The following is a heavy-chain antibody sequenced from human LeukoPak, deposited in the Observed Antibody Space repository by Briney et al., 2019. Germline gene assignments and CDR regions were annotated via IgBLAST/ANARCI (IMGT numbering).Heavy chain of an antibody. V-gene: IGHV3-48*03. CDR1: GFTFSSYE. CDR2: ISSSGSTI. J-gene: IGHJ4*02. CDR3: AKHYMGSSYNRALDY. D-gene: IGHD3-10*01. Sequence: PGGSLRLSCAASGFTFSSYEMNWVRQAPGKGLEWVSYISSSGSTIYYADSVKGRFTISRDNAKNSLYLQMNSLRAEDTAIYYCAKHYMGSSYNRALDYWGQGTLVTVSS.